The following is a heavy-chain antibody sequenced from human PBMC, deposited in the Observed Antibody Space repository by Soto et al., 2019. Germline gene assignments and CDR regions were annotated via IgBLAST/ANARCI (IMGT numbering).Heavy chain of an antibody. D-gene: IGHD3-10*01. Sequence: GGSLRLSCAASGFTFSSYAMSWVRQAPGKGLEWVSAISGSGGSTYYADSVKGRFTISRDNSKNTLYLQMNSLRAEDTAVYYCAKTLGGELLLFGEPPNWFYPWGQETLLTISS. V-gene: IGHV3-23*01. CDR3: AKTLGGELLLFGEPPNWFYP. CDR2: ISGSGGST. J-gene: IGHJ5*02. CDR1: GFTFSSYA.